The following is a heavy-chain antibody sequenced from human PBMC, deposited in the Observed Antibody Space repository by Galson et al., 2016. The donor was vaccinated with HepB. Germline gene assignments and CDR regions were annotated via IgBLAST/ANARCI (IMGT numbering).Heavy chain of an antibody. CDR3: AKVRSGRSKYGMYV. V-gene: IGHV3-30*18. D-gene: IGHD3-10*01. J-gene: IGHJ6*02. CDR2: ISYDGNNK. Sequence: SLRLSCAASGFTFSSYGMHWVRQAPGKGLEWVALISYDGNNKYYADSVKGRFTISRDNSKNTLYLQMNSLRPEDTAVFYCAKVRSGRSKYGMYVWGQGTTVTVSS. CDR1: GFTFSSYG.